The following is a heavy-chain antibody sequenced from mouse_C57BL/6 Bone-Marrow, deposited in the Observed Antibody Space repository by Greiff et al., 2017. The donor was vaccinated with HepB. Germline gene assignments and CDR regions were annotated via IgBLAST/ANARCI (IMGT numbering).Heavy chain of an antibody. D-gene: IGHD2-4*01. CDR3: ARDADDYGLDY. CDR2: SRNKANDYTT. V-gene: IGHV7-1*01. CDR1: GFTFSDFY. Sequence: EVQLQESGGGLVQSGRSLRLSCATSGFTFSDFYMEWVRQAPGKGLEWIAASRNKANDYTTEYSASVKGRFIVSRDTSQSILYLQMNALRAEDTAIYYCARDADDYGLDYWGQGTTLTVSS. J-gene: IGHJ2*01.